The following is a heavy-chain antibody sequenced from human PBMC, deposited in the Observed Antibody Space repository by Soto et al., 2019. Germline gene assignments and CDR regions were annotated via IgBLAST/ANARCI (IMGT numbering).Heavy chain of an antibody. CDR3: ARDHRSGYYYEAFDI. D-gene: IGHD3-22*01. V-gene: IGHV3-33*01. J-gene: IGHJ3*02. CDR2: IWYDGSNK. Sequence: QVQLVESGGGVVQPGRSLRLSCAASGFTFSSYGMHWVRQAPGKGLEWVAVIWYDGSNKYYADSVKGRFTISRDNSKNTVYLQMNSLRAEDTAVYYCARDHRSGYYYEAFDIWGQGTMVTVSS. CDR1: GFTFSSYG.